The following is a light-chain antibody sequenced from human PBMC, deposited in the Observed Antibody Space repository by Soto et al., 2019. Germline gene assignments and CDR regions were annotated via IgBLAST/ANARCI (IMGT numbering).Light chain of an antibody. CDR3: QQRKNWQVT. Sequence: EIVMTPSPATLSVSPGERATLSCRASQSVSSNLAWYQQKPGQAPRLLIYGASTRATGIPARFSGSGSGTEFTLTISSLQSEDFAVYYCQQRKNWQVTFGQGTRLEIK. CDR1: QSVSSN. CDR2: GAS. J-gene: IGKJ5*01. V-gene: IGKV3-15*01.